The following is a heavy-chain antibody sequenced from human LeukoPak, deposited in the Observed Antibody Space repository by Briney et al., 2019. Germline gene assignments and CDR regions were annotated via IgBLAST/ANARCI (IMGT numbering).Heavy chain of an antibody. J-gene: IGHJ4*02. V-gene: IGHV3-11*01. CDR1: GFPFSYYY. Sequence: GALRLSFAASGFPFSYYYMSWIRPAPGKGLEGVSYISSSGSTIYYADSVKGRFTISRDNAKNSLYLQMNSLRAEDTAVYYCARGGSEMATNPFDYWGQGTLVTVSS. D-gene: IGHD5-24*01. CDR3: ARGGSEMATNPFDY. CDR2: ISSSGSTI.